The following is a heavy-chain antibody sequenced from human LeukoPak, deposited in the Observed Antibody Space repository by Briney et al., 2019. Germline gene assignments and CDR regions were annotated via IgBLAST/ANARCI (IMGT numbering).Heavy chain of an antibody. V-gene: IGHV4-59*02. Sequence: SETLSLTCVVSGGSVSGYYWGWIRQPPGRGLEWIGYVYYSGSTNYNPSFKSRITISVDTSRNQFSLQLSSVTAADTAVYYCARIHRYCSGGACYVLDNWGRGTLVAVSS. CDR1: GGSVSGYY. CDR2: VYYSGST. D-gene: IGHD2-15*01. J-gene: IGHJ4*02. CDR3: ARIHRYCSGGACYVLDN.